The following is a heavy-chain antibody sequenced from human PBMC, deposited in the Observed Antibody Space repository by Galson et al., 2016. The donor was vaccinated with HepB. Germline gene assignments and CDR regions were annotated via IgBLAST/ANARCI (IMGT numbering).Heavy chain of an antibody. V-gene: IGHV3-23*01. CDR2: ISRSGDST. CDR3: VHGSTAPDV. CDR1: GFTFSNYG. D-gene: IGHD1-26*01. J-gene: IGHJ6*04. Sequence: SLRLSCAASGFTFSNYGMTWVRQAPGKGLEVVSSISRSGDSTDYADSVKGRFPISRDNSKNPLSMQMNSLTADDTAIYYCVHGSTAPDVWGKGTTGPVSS.